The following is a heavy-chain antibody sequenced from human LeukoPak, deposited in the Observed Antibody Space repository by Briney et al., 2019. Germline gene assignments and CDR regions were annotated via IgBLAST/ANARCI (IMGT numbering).Heavy chain of an antibody. J-gene: IGHJ4*02. V-gene: IGHV3-66*01. CDR3: AVRGRITMVREVLDY. CDR2: IYSGGST. CDR1: GFTVSSNY. Sequence: GGSLRLSCAASGFTVSSNYMSWVRQAPGKGLEWVSVIYSGGSTYYADSVKGRFTISRDNSKNTLYLQMNSLRAEDTAVYYCAVRGRITMVREVLDYWGQGTLVTVSS. D-gene: IGHD3-10*01.